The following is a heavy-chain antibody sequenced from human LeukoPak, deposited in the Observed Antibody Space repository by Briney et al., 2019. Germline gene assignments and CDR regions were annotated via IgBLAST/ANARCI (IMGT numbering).Heavy chain of an antibody. CDR3: ARENDFWSGYPSDY. V-gene: IGHV3-21*01. J-gene: IGHJ4*02. CDR1: GFTFSTYW. D-gene: IGHD3-3*01. Sequence: PGGSLRLSCAASGFTFSTYWMSWVRQAPGKGLEWVSSIMSSSSYIHYADSVKGRFTISRDNAKNSLYLQMNSLRAEDTAVYYCARENDFWSGYPSDYWGQGTQVTVSS. CDR2: IMSSSSYI.